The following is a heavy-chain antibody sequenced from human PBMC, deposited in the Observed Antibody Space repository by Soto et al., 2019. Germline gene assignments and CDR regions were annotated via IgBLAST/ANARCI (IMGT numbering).Heavy chain of an antibody. D-gene: IGHD3-10*01. CDR1: GCSISSSSYY. V-gene: IGHV4-39*01. CDR3: ARVGGFGATTIDY. Sequence: SETLSLTCTFSGCSISSSSYYWGWIRQPPGKGLEWIGSIYYSGSTYYNPSLKSRVTISVDTSKNQFSLKLSSVTAADTAVYYCARVGGFGATTIDYWGQGTLVTVSS. CDR2: IYYSGST. J-gene: IGHJ4*02.